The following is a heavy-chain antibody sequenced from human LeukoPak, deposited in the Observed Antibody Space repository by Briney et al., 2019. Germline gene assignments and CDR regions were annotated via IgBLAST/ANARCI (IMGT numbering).Heavy chain of an antibody. D-gene: IGHD3-22*01. CDR2: ISYDGSNK. Sequence: GGSLRLSCAASGFTSSSYAMHWVRQAPGKGLEWVAVISYDGSNKYYADSVKGRFTISRDNSKNTLYLQMNSLRAEDTAVYYCARGDYYDKGLDYWGQGTLVTVSS. CDR3: ARGDYYDKGLDY. V-gene: IGHV3-30-3*01. J-gene: IGHJ4*02. CDR1: GFTSSSYA.